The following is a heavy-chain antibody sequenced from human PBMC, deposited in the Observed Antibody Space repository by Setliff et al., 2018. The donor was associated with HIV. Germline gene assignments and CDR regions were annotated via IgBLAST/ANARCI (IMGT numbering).Heavy chain of an antibody. Sequence: LRLSCAASGFTFSSYAIHWVRQAPGKGLEWVAVISYDGSNKYYAGSVKGRFTVSGDNSKNTLYLQMNSLRAEDTAVYYCARDASIAVAGRYFYYYMDVWGKGTTVTVSS. D-gene: IGHD6-19*01. CDR3: ARDASIAVAGRYFYYYMDV. CDR1: GFTFSSYA. CDR2: ISYDGSNK. J-gene: IGHJ6*03. V-gene: IGHV3-30*04.